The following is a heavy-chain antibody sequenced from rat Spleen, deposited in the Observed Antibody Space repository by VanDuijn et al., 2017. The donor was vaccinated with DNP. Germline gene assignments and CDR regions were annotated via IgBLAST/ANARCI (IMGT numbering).Heavy chain of an antibody. Sequence: QVQLKESGPGLVQPSQTLSLSCTVSGFSLTSYDVHWVRHPPGKGLEWMGRIHNGGSTDFNSALKSRLSISRDTSKSQVLLKMNSLQSEDTAMYFCARDWYFDFWGPGTMVTVSS. CDR1: GFSLTSYD. V-gene: IGHV2-27*01. CDR3: ARDWYFDF. CDR2: IHNGGST. J-gene: IGHJ1*01.